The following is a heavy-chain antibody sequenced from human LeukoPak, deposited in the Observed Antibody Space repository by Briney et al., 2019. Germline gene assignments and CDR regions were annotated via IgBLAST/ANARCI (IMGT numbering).Heavy chain of an antibody. Sequence: GASVKVSCKASGYTFTSYYMHWVRQAPGQGLEWMGIINPSGGSTSYAQKFQGRVTMTRDTSTSTVYMELSSLRSEDTAVYYCARGLGSGSYYKHAFDIWGQGTMVTVSS. CDR3: ARGLGSGSYYKHAFDI. CDR2: INPSGGST. D-gene: IGHD3-10*01. CDR1: GYTFTSYY. J-gene: IGHJ3*02. V-gene: IGHV1-46*01.